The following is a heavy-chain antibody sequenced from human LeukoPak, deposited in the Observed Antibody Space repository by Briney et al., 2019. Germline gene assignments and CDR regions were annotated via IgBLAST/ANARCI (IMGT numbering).Heavy chain of an antibody. CDR1: GGSISSYY. Sequence: SETLSLTCTVSGGSISSYYWSWIRQPPGKGLEWIGYIYYSGSTNYNPSLKSRVTISVKTPKNQFSLKLSSVTAADTAVYYCARIETYSSGWYDAFFDYWGQGILVTVSS. CDR3: ARIETYSSGWYDAFFDY. V-gene: IGHV4-59*01. J-gene: IGHJ4*02. D-gene: IGHD6-19*01. CDR2: IYYSGST.